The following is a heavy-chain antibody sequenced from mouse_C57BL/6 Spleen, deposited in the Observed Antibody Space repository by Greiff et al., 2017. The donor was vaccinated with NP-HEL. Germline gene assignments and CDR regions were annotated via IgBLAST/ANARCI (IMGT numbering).Heavy chain of an antibody. CDR1: GFSFNTYA. CDR3: VRWGGTDYFDY. J-gene: IGHJ2*01. V-gene: IGHV10-1*01. D-gene: IGHD3-1*01. Sequence: EVQRVESGGGLVQPKGSLKLSCAASGFSFNTYAMNWVRQAPGKGLEWVARIRSKSNNYATYYAASVKDRFTISRDDSESMLYLQMNNLKTEDTAMYYCVRWGGTDYFDYWGQGTTLTVSS. CDR2: IRSKSNNYAT.